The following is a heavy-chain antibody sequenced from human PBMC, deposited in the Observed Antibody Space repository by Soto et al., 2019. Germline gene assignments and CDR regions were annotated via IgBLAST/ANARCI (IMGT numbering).Heavy chain of an antibody. D-gene: IGHD3-10*01. CDR3: AREIRGSGGMDV. J-gene: IGHJ6*02. Sequence: GGSLRLSCAASGFTFSSYAMHWVRQAPGKGLEWVAAISHDGSDKYYRDSVRGRFTISRDNSKNTLNLQMNTLRPEDTAMYYCAREIRGSGGMDVWGQGTTVTVSS. CDR1: GFTFSSYA. V-gene: IGHV3-30*03. CDR2: ISHDGSDK.